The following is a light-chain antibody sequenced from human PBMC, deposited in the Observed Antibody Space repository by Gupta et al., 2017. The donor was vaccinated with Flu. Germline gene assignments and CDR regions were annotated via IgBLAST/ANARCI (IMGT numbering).Light chain of an antibody. J-gene: IGKJ4*01. CDR1: QGIRSH. CDR3: QHLQSYPLT. Sequence: RVTITCRASQGIRSHLAWYQQKPGTAPNLLIYDISTLQTGVSSRFSGSGSGTEFTLTISSLQPEDFATYYCQHLQSYPLTFGGGTKVEIK. CDR2: DIS. V-gene: IGKV1-9*01.